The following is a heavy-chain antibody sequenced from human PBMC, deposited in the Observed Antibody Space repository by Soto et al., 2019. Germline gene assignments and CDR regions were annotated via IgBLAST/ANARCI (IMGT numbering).Heavy chain of an antibody. Sequence: ASVKVSCKASGYTFSSFPIHWVRQAPGQRLEWMGWIHAGNGNTQFSERFQGRVTSTRDTSASIAYMELSSLISEDTAVYYCARDLDTSSAPGTAGRYGMDVWGQGTTVTVSS. CDR1: GYTFSSFP. CDR2: IHAGNGNT. J-gene: IGHJ6*02. V-gene: IGHV1-3*01. CDR3: ARDLDTSSAPGTAGRYGMDV. D-gene: IGHD2-21*02.